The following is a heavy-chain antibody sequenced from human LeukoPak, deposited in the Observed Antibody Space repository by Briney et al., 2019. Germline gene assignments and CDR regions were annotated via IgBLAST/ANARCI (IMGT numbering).Heavy chain of an antibody. Sequence: GGSLRLSCAASGFTFSSYSMNWVRQAPGKGLEWVSSISSSSSYIYYADSVKGRFTISRDNAKNTLYLQMNSLRAEDTAVYYCARVLLEREARWGQGTLVTVSS. V-gene: IGHV3-21*01. CDR2: ISSSSSYI. D-gene: IGHD1-1*01. CDR1: GFTFSSYS. CDR3: ARVLLEREAR. J-gene: IGHJ4*02.